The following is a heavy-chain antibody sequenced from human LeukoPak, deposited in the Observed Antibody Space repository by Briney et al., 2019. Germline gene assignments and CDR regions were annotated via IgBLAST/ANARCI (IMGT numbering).Heavy chain of an antibody. CDR3: ARDGY. CDR2: ISWNSGSI. J-gene: IGHJ4*02. CDR1: GFTFDDYA. V-gene: IGHV3-9*01. Sequence: PGGSLRLSCAASGFTFDDYAMHWVRQAPGKGLEWVSGISWNSGSIGYADSVKGRFTISRDNANNSLYLQMNSLRAEDTAVYYCARDGYWGQGTLVTVSS.